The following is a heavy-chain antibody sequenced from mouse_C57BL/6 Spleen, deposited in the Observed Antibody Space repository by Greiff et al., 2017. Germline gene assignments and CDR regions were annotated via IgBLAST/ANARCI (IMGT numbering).Heavy chain of an antibody. D-gene: IGHD1-1*01. CDR1: GYTFTDHI. CDR2: IYPVSGET. J-gene: IGHJ4*01. Sequence: VQLQQSGAELASPGASVTLSCKASGYTFTDHIMNWVKKRPGQGLEWIGRIYPVSGETNYHQKFMGKATFSVDRSSSTLYMVLNSLTSEDPAVYFGASVVAADCAMDDWGKGTSVTVSS. V-gene: IGHV1-11*01. CDR3: ASVVAADCAMDD.